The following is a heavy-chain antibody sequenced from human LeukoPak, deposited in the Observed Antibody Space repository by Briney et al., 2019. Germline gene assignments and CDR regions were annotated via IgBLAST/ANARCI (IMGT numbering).Heavy chain of an antibody. J-gene: IGHJ4*02. V-gene: IGHV3-23*01. CDR1: GFTFSSYA. CDR3: AREIPTSGSFYGDFDY. CDR2: ISGSGGST. D-gene: IGHD3-22*01. Sequence: GGSLRLSCAASGFTFSSYAMSWVRQAPGKGLEWVSAISGSGGSTYYADSVKGRFTISRDNSKNTLYLQMNSLRAEDTAVYYCAREIPTSGSFYGDFDYWGQGTLVTVSS.